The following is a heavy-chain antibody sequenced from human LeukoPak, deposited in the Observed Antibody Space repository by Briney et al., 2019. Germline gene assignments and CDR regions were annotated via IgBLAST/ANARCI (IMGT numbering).Heavy chain of an antibody. Sequence: GGSLRLSCAASGFTFSSYSMNWVRQAPGKGLEWVSSISSTGTYMYYADSVKGRFTISRDNSKNTLYLQMNSLRAEDTAVYYCAKDDREQVGAFDIWGQGTMVTVSS. CDR3: AKDDREQVGAFDI. CDR1: GFTFSSYS. V-gene: IGHV3-21*01. D-gene: IGHD6-6*01. J-gene: IGHJ3*02. CDR2: ISSTGTYM.